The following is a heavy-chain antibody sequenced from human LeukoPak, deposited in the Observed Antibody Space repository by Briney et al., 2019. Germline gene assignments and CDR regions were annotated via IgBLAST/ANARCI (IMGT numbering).Heavy chain of an antibody. CDR1: GYTFSDYA. J-gene: IGHJ4*02. CDR3: ARDKDWSAALDY. D-gene: IGHD6-13*01. CDR2: IIPIFGTA. Sequence: ASVKVSCKASGYTFSDYAIHWVRQAPGQGLEWMGGIIPIFGTANYAQKFQGRVTITADESTSTAYMELSSLRSEDTAVYYCARDKDWSAALDYWGQGTLVTVSS. V-gene: IGHV1-69*13.